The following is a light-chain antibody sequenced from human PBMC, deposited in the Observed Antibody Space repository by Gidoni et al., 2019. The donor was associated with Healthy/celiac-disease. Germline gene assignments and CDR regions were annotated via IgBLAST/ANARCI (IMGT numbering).Light chain of an antibody. V-gene: IGKV1-6*01. CDR3: LQDYNYPWT. Sequence: AIKMTQSPSSLSASVGDRVTITCRASQGIRNDLGWYQQKPGKAPKLLIYAASSLQSGVPSRFSGSGSGTDFTLTISSLQPGDFATYYCLQDYNYPWTFGQGTKVEIK. J-gene: IGKJ1*01. CDR2: AAS. CDR1: QGIRND.